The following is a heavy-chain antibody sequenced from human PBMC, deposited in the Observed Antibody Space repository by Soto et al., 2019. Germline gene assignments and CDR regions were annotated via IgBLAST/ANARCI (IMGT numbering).Heavy chain of an antibody. CDR2: SSGSGANI. CDR1: GFTFSSCA. Sequence: EVQLLESGGGLVQPGGSLRLSCAASGFTFSSCAMNWVRQAPGKGLEWISTSSGSGANIYYADSVKSRFTISRDNSENTLYLQLCTLRADDTAVYYCVIVRTVYNQPFASWGQGTLISVSS. CDR3: VIVRTVYNQPFAS. V-gene: IGHV3-23*01. J-gene: IGHJ4*02. D-gene: IGHD1-1*01.